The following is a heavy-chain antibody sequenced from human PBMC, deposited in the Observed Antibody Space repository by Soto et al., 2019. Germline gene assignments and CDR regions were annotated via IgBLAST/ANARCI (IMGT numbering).Heavy chain of an antibody. CDR2: VYYNGNT. V-gene: IGHV4-61*01. CDR1: GGSVSSGTNY. CDR3: ARGPPFRQSHGWFDP. J-gene: IGHJ5*02. Sequence: QVQLQESGPGLVKSSETLSLTCNVSGGSVSSGTNYWSWIRQLPGKELEWIGYVYYNGNTNYNPSLKSRVTISVDTSKNQFSLKLRSVTAADTAVYYCARGPPFRQSHGWFDPWGQGTLVTVSS.